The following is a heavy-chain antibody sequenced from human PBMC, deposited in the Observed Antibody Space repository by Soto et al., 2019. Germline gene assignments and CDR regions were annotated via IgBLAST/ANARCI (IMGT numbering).Heavy chain of an antibody. V-gene: IGHV1-18*01. CDR1: GYTFTSYG. CDR2: ISAHNGNT. D-gene: IGHD1-1*01. CDR3: ERGRYGDY. Sequence: QVHLVQSGAEVKKPGASVKVSCKASGYTFTSYGITWVRQAPGQGLEWMGWISAHNGNTDYAQKLQGRAIVTRDTSTRTAYMELRSLRSDDTAVYYCERGRYGDYWGQGALVTVSS. J-gene: IGHJ4*02.